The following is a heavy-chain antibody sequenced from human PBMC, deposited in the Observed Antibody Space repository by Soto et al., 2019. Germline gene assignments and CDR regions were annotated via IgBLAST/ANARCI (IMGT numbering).Heavy chain of an antibody. CDR2: ISESGGST. CDR1: GFTFRSYA. Sequence: EVQLLESGGGLVQPGGSLRLSCAASGFTFRSYAMSWVRQAPGKGLEWVSAISESGGSTYYADAVKGPFTISRDNSKNALYLHMNILRAEDTAEYYCAKDKPGTTAFDIWGRGTLVTVSS. J-gene: IGHJ3*02. D-gene: IGHD1-1*01. V-gene: IGHV3-23*01. CDR3: AKDKPGTTAFDI.